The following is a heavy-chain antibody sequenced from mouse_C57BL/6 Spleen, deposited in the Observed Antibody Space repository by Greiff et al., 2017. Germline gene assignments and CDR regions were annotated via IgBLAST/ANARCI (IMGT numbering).Heavy chain of an antibody. Sequence: QVQLQQPGAELVKPGASVKLSCKASGYTFTSYWMQWVKQRPGQGLEWIGEIDPSDSYTNYNQKFKGKATLTVDTSSSTAYMQLSSLTSEDSAVYYCASGRPYYAMDYWGQGTSVTVSS. J-gene: IGHJ4*01. CDR2: IDPSDSYT. CDR1: GYTFTSYW. CDR3: ASGRPYYAMDY. V-gene: IGHV1-50*01.